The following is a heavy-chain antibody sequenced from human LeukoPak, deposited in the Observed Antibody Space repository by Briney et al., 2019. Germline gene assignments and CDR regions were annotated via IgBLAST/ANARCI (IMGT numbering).Heavy chain of an antibody. J-gene: IGHJ3*01. Sequence: GGSLRLSCAASGFTFSSYTMHWVRQIPGERPEWVSSISGGTTYIYYADSLKGRFTISRDNTNTSLFLQMNSLRAEDTATYFCARRGTDASFSFFDVWGQGTMVTVSS. CDR2: ISGGTTYI. CDR1: GFTFSSYT. CDR3: ARRGTDASFSFFDV. D-gene: IGHD1-1*01. V-gene: IGHV3-21*01.